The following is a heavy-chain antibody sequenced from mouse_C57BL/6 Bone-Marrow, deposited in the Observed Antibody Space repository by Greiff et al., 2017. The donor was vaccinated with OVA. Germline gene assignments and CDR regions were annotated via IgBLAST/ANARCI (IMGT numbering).Heavy chain of an antibody. D-gene: IGHD1-1*01. J-gene: IGHJ4*01. CDR2: IWSGGST. V-gene: IGHV2-2*01. Sequence: VQLQQSGPGLVQPSQSLSITCTVSGFSLTSYGVHWVRQSPGKGLEWLGVIWSGGSTDYNAAFISRLSISKDNSKCQVFFKMNSLQADDTAIYYCARKDSGSSPYAMDYWGQGTSVTVSS. CDR1: GFSLTSYG. CDR3: ARKDSGSSPYAMDY.